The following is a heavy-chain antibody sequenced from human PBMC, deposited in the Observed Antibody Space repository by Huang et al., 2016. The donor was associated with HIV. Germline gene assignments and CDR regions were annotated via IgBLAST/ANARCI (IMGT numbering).Heavy chain of an antibody. V-gene: IGHV1-2*02. CDR2: INLKRGGT. D-gene: IGHD6-6*01. J-gene: IGHJ4*02. Sequence: QVQLVQSGAEVKNPGASVRVSCKASGYTFTDSNIHWVRQAPGQGLELEGWINLKRGGTIYEQRVQGRVTMTRDTTISTVHMDLRRIQSDDTAVYFCARDWSFGSSTSPADWGQGTLVTVSS. CDR3: ARDWSFGSSTSPAD. CDR1: GYTFTDSN.